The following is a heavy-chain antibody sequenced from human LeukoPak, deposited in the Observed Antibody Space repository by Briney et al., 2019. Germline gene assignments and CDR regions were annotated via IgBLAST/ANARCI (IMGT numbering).Heavy chain of an antibody. D-gene: IGHD5-24*01. V-gene: IGHV3-48*04. J-gene: IGHJ6*02. CDR1: GFTFSSYS. CDR2: ISSSSSTI. Sequence: GGSLRLSCAASGFTFSSYSMNWVRQAPGKGLEWVSHISSSSSTIYYADSVKGRFTISRDNAKNSLYLQMNSLRAEDTAVYYCARDLPDGYNNYGMDVWGQGTTVTVSS. CDR3: ARDLPDGYNNYGMDV.